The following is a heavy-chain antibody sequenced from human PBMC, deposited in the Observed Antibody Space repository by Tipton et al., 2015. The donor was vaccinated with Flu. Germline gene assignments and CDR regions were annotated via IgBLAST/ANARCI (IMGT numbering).Heavy chain of an antibody. D-gene: IGHD6-13*01. J-gene: IGHJ6*02. Sequence: SLRLSCTASRFTFSKFWMSWVRQAPGKGLEWLANIKHDGHEKFSVDSVKGRFTISRDNAKNSLYLQMNSLRVADTAVYYCARGPLPDSNWYNGMDVWGQGTTVTVSS. CDR1: RFTFSKFW. CDR2: IKHDGHEK. V-gene: IGHV3-7*01. CDR3: ARGPLPDSNWYNGMDV.